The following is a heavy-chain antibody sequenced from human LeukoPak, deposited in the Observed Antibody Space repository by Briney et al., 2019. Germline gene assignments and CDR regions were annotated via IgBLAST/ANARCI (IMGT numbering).Heavy chain of an antibody. J-gene: IGHJ6*03. CDR1: GGTFSSYA. V-gene: IGHV1-69*13. D-gene: IGHD5-18*01. CDR3: ARAPRIQLWGYQGGYMDV. CDR2: IIPIFGTA. Sequence: SVKVSCKASGGTFSSYAISWVRQAPGQGLEWMGGIIPIFGTANYAQKFQGRVTITADESTSTAYMELSSLRSEDTAVYYCARAPRIQLWGYQGGYMDVWGKGTTVTVSS.